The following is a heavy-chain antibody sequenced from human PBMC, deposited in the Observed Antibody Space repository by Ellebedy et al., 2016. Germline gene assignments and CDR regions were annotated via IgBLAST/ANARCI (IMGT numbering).Heavy chain of an antibody. CDR3: RHGHYADY. Sequence: GESLKISCVASGFAFRNFFMTWVRQAPGGGLEWVSTISAGGDNTQFADSVKGRFTVSRDNSRNTVYLQMNDLRVEDTALYYCRHGHYADYWGQGTLVTVSS. J-gene: IGHJ4*02. CDR1: GFAFRNFF. CDR2: ISAGGDNT. V-gene: IGHV3-23*01. D-gene: IGHD3/OR15-3a*01.